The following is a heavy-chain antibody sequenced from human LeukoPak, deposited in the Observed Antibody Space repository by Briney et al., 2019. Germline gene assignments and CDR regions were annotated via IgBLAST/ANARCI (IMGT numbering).Heavy chain of an antibody. V-gene: IGHV4-59*08. D-gene: IGHD2-2*02. CDR2: IYYSGST. J-gene: IGHJ5*02. Sequence: SETLSLTCTVSGVSTSSHYWSWIRQPPGKGLEWIGYIYYSGSTNYNPSLKSRVTISVDTSKNQFSLKLSSVTAADTAVYYCARHVFVVVPAAISNWFDPWGQGTLVTVSS. CDR1: GVSTSSHY. CDR3: ARHVFVVVPAAISNWFDP.